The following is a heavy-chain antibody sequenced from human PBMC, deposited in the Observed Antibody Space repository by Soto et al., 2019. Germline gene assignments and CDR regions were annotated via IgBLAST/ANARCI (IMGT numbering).Heavy chain of an antibody. CDR3: AKGDWFDP. J-gene: IGHJ5*02. CDR2: ISYDGSNK. CDR1: GFTFSNYG. V-gene: IGHV3-30*18. Sequence: QVQLVESGGGVVQPGRSLRLSCAASGFTFSNYGMHWVRQAPGKGLEWVAVISYDGSNKYHADSVKCRFSISRDNSKNTPYLQMNSRRAEDTAVYYCAKGDWFDPWGQGTLVTVSS.